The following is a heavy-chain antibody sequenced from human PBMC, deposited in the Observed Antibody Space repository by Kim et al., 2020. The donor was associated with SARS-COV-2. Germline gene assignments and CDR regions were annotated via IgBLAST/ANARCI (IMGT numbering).Heavy chain of an antibody. CDR3: ARDLGYCSGGSCYDYYYYGMDV. Sequence: ASVKVSCKASGYTFTSYYMHWVRQAPGQGLEWMGIINPSGGSTSYAQKFQGRVTMTRDTSTSTVYMELSSLRSEDTAVYYCARDLGYCSGGSCYDYYYYGMDVWGQGTTVTVSS. D-gene: IGHD2-15*01. V-gene: IGHV1-46*01. J-gene: IGHJ6*02. CDR1: GYTFTSYY. CDR2: INPSGGST.